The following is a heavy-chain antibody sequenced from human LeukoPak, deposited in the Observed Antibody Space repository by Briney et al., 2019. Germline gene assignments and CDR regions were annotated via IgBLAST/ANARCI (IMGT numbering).Heavy chain of an antibody. CDR1: GFTFRSYG. Sequence: PGGSLRLSCAASGFTFRSYGMHWVRQAPGKGLEWVAVISYDGSNKYYADSVKCRFTISRDNSKNTLYLQMNSLRAEDTAVYYRAKDRRSSSSEYYYYYGMDVWGQGTTVTVSS. V-gene: IGHV3-30*18. D-gene: IGHD6-6*01. CDR3: AKDRRSSSSEYYYYYGMDV. CDR2: ISYDGSNK. J-gene: IGHJ6*02.